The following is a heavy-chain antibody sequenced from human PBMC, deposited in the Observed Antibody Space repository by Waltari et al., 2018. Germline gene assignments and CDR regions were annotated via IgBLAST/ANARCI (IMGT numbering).Heavy chain of an antibody. J-gene: IGHJ4*02. CDR1: GATFSSYA. CDR3: ATSVDSSGYYPFDY. Sequence: QVQLVQSGAEVKKPGSSVKVSCKASGATFSSYAISWVRQAPGQGLEWMGGIIPIFGTANYAQKFQGRVTITADESTSTAYMELSSLRSEDTAVYYCATSVDSSGYYPFDYWGQGTLVTVSS. V-gene: IGHV1-69*12. D-gene: IGHD3-22*01. CDR2: IIPIFGTA.